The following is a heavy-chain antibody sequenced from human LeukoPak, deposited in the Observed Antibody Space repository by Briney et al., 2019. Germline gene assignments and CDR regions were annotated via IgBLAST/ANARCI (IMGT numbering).Heavy chain of an antibody. V-gene: IGHV1-69*04. CDR1: GGTFSSYA. J-gene: IGHJ4*02. CDR3: ARRGRDGYNWFDY. Sequence: ASVKVSCKASGGTFSSYAISWVRQAPGQGLEWMGRIIPILGIANYAQKFQGRVTITADKSTSTAYMELSSLRSEDTAVYYCARRGRDGYNWFDYWGQGTLVTVSS. CDR2: IIPILGIA. D-gene: IGHD5-24*01.